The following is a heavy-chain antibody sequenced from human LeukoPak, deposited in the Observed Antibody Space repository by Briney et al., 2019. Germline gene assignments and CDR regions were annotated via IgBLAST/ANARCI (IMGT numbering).Heavy chain of an antibody. Sequence: SVKVSXKASGGTFSSYTISWMRQAPGQGLEWMGRIIPILGIANYAQKFQGRVTITADKSTSTAYMELSSLRSEDMAVYYCARAVRGVDTAMVGYNWFDPWGQGTLVTVSS. J-gene: IGHJ5*02. V-gene: IGHV1-69*02. CDR2: IIPILGIA. CDR1: GGTFSSYT. D-gene: IGHD5-18*01. CDR3: ARAVRGVDTAMVGYNWFDP.